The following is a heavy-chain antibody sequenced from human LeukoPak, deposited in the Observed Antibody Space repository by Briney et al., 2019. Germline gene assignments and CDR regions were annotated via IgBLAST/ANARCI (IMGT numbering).Heavy chain of an antibody. D-gene: IGHD5-24*01. CDR2: IGGGGVDA. CDR1: GFTFGDYS. V-gene: IGHV3-23*01. CDR3: ARGTATGGRTDY. J-gene: IGHJ4*02. Sequence: GGSLRLSCAASGFTFGDYSMNWVRKTPGKGLEWAASIGGGGVDADYADSMKGRFTVSRDNSKNSLNLQMNSLRAEDMAFYYCARGTATGGRTDYWGQGTLVTVSS.